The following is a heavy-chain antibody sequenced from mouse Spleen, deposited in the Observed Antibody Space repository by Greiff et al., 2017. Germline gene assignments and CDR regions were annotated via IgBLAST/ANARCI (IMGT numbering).Heavy chain of an antibody. D-gene: IGHD1-1*01. CDR3: ARKTTVGRYYFDY. Sequence: VQLQQSGAELVKPGASVKISCKASGYAFSSYWMNWVKQRPGKGLEWIGQIYPGDGDTNYNGKFKGKATLTADKSSSTAYMQLSSLTSEDSAVYFCARKTTVGRYYFDYWGQGTTLTVSS. J-gene: IGHJ2*01. CDR1: GYAFSSYW. V-gene: IGHV1-80*01. CDR2: IYPGDGDT.